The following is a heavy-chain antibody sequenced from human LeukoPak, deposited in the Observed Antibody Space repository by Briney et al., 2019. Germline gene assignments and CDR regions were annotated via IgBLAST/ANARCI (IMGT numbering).Heavy chain of an antibody. Sequence: ASVKVSCKASGYTFTSYGISWVRQAPRQGLEWVRWISANNGDTDYAQKFQARVTMTTDTSTSTAYMELRSLRSDDTAVYYCARESHVTREDSWGQGTLVIVSS. CDR3: ARESHVTREDS. CDR1: GYTFTSYG. V-gene: IGHV1-18*01. D-gene: IGHD1-26*01. J-gene: IGHJ4*02. CDR2: ISANNGDT.